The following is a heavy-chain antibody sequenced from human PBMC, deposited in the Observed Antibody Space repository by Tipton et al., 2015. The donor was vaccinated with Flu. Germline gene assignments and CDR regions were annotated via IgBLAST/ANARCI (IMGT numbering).Heavy chain of an antibody. CDR1: GYSISSGYS. D-gene: IGHD1-26*01. Sequence: TLSLTCSVSGYSISSGYSWGWIRQSPGKGLEWIGSIYHSGSTFYNPSLRSRVTMSVDTSRNQFSLKLISVTAADTAVYYCARVDLSGSYTADYWGQGTLVTVSS. J-gene: IGHJ4*02. CDR2: IYHSGST. CDR3: ARVDLSGSYTADY. V-gene: IGHV4-38-2*02.